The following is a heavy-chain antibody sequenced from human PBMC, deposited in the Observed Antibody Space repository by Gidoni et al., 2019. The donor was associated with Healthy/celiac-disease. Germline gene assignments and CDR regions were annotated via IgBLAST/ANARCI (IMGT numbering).Heavy chain of an antibody. V-gene: IGHV3-23*01. CDR2: ISGSGGIT. CDR1: GFTFSSYA. CDR3: AKDPYDSSGYCTDY. Sequence: EVQLLESGGGLVQPGGSLRLSCAASGFTFSSYARCWVRQAPGKGLEVVSAISGSGGITYSADSVKGRFTISVDNSKNTLYLQMNSLRAEDTAVYYCAKDPYDSSGYCTDYWGQGTLVTVSS. J-gene: IGHJ4*02. D-gene: IGHD3-22*01.